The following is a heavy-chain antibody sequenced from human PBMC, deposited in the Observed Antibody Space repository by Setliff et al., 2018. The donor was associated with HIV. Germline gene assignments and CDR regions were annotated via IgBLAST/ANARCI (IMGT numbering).Heavy chain of an antibody. CDR2: ISGSGSSTI. Sequence: GGSLRLSCAASGFAFSSYAMSWVRQAPGKGLEWVSAISGSGSSTIHYADSVKGRFTISRDDAKNSLYLQMNSLRAEDTAIYYCTSRSRAAAGMLSYYYMDVWGKGTTVTVSS. D-gene: IGHD6-13*01. V-gene: IGHV3-23*01. J-gene: IGHJ6*03. CDR3: TSRSRAAAGMLSYYYMDV. CDR1: GFAFSSYA.